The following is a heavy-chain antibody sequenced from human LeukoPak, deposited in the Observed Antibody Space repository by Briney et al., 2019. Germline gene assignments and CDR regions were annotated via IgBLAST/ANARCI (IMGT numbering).Heavy chain of an antibody. J-gene: IGHJ5*02. CDR2: IYHSGST. V-gene: IGHV4-30-2*01. Sequence: PSETLSLTCAVSGGSISSGGYSWSWIRQPPGKGLEWIGYIYHSGSTYYNPSLKSRVTISVDTSKNQFSLKLSSVTAADTAVYYCARGWWFDPWGQGTLVTVSS. D-gene: IGHD2-15*01. CDR3: ARGWWFDP. CDR1: GGSISSGGYS.